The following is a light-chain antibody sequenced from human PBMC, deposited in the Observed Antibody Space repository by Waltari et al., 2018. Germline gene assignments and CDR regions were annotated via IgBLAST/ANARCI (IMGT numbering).Light chain of an antibody. J-gene: IGKJ1*01. CDR2: AAS. V-gene: IGKV1-39*01. Sequence: DIQMTQSPSSLSASVGDRVTITCRASQSISNHLNWYHQKPGKATKLLIYAASSLQSGVPSRFRGSSSGTDFTLTISSLQLEDAATYYCQESYSLSWTFGQGTKVEIK. CDR3: QESYSLSWT. CDR1: QSISNH.